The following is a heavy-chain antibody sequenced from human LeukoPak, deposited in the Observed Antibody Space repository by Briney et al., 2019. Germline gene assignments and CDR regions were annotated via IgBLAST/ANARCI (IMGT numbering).Heavy chain of an antibody. J-gene: IGHJ4*02. CDR3: ARVLRYFDWLFYFDY. Sequence: PSETLSLTCTVSGGSISSSRYYWGWIRQPPGKGLEWIGSIYYSGSTYYNPSLKSRVTISVDTSKNQFSLKLSSVTAADTAVYYCARVLRYFDWLFYFDYWGQGTLVTVSS. CDR2: IYYSGST. CDR1: GGSISSSRYY. V-gene: IGHV4-39*07. D-gene: IGHD3-9*01.